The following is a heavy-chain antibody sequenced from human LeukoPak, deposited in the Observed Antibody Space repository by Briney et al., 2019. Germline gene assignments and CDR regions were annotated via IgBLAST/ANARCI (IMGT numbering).Heavy chain of an antibody. V-gene: IGHV3-30*18. D-gene: IGHD6-13*01. Sequence: GGSLRLSCAASGFTFSSYGMHWVRQAPGKGLEWVAVISYDGNNEYYADSVKGRFTISRDNSKNTLYLQMNSLRAEDTAVYYCAKDRSIAAGDDAFDIWGQGTMVTVSS. J-gene: IGHJ3*02. CDR3: AKDRSIAAGDDAFDI. CDR1: GFTFSSYG. CDR2: ISYDGNNE.